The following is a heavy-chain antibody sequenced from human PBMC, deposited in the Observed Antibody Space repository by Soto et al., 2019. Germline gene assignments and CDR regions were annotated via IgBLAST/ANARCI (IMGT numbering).Heavy chain of an antibody. Sequence: LRLSCAASGFTFSSYGMHWVRQAPGKGLEWVAVISYDGSNKYYADSVKGRFTISRDNSKNTLYLQMNSLRAEDTAVYYCAKGVDYSGRNWFDPWGQGTLVTVSS. CDR3: AKGVDYSGRNWFDP. D-gene: IGHD4-4*01. CDR1: GFTFSSYG. CDR2: ISYDGSNK. V-gene: IGHV3-30*18. J-gene: IGHJ5*02.